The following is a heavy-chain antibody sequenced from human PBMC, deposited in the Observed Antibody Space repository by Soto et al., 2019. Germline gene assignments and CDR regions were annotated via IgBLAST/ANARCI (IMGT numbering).Heavy chain of an antibody. Sequence: VGSLRLSCAASGFTFSSYSMNWVRQAPGKGLEWVSSISSSSSYIYYADSVKGRFTISRDNAKNSLYLQMNSLRAEDTAVYYCARARYNWNYYPFDYWGQGTLVTVSS. CDR3: ARARYNWNYYPFDY. V-gene: IGHV3-21*01. CDR1: GFTFSSYS. CDR2: ISSSSSYI. D-gene: IGHD1-7*01. J-gene: IGHJ4*02.